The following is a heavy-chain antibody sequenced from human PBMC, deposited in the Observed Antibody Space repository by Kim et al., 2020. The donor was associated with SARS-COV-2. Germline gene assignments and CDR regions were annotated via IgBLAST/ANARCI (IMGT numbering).Heavy chain of an antibody. V-gene: IGHV4-4*07. D-gene: IGHD3-22*01. J-gene: IGHJ4*02. Sequence: NPSLKSRVTMSVDTSKNQFSLKLSSVTAADTAVYYCARGDSSGYYALPDYWGQGTLVTVSS. CDR3: ARGDSSGYYALPDY.